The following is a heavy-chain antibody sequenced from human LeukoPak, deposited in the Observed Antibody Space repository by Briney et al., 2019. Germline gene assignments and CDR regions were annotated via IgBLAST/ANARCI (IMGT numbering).Heavy chain of an antibody. CDR3: ARDPRQGGYYLSNWFDP. V-gene: IGHV3-33*01. J-gene: IGHJ5*02. D-gene: IGHD3-22*01. CDR1: GFTFSSYG. CDR2: IWYDGSNK. Sequence: GGSLRLSCAASGFTFSSYGTHWVRQAPAKGLEWVAVIWYDGSNKYYADSVKGRFTISRDNSKNTLYLQMNSLRSEDTAVYYCARDPRQGGYYLSNWFDPWGQGTLVTVSS.